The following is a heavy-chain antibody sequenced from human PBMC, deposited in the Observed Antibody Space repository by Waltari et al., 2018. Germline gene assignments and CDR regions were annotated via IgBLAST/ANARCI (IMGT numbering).Heavy chain of an antibody. CDR3: ANHRPGGLGMGV. CDR2: SRSDGSGT. V-gene: IGHV3-74*01. CDR1: GFTFSNFW. D-gene: IGHD2-15*01. J-gene: IGHJ6*02. Sequence: EVQLVESGGGLIQPGGSLRLSCVASGFTFSNFWMHWVRQAPGKGLGWGSRSRSDGSGTTYGDAVRGRFTTSRDNTRNTLYLDMNDLRADDTAVYYCANHRPGGLGMGVWGQGTTVTVSS.